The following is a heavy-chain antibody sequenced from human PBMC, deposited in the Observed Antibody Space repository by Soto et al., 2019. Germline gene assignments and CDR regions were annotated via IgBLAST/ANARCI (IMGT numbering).Heavy chain of an antibody. CDR3: ARDKDWAFDY. D-gene: IGHD3-9*01. Sequence: EVQLVESGGGLVQPGGSLRLSCVASGFTFSSYSIVWVRQAPGKGLEWVSYIFTTGTTIYYADSVKGRFTVSRDNAKNSQFLLLNSLRAEDTAVYYCARDKDWAFDYWGQGTLVTVCS. CDR1: GFTFSSYS. V-gene: IGHV3-48*03. CDR2: IFTTGTTI. J-gene: IGHJ4*02.